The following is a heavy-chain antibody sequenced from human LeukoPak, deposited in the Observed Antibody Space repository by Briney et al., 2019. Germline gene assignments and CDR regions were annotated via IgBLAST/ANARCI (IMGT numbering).Heavy chain of an antibody. CDR2: INHSGST. D-gene: IGHD3-3*01. J-gene: IGHJ4*02. Sequence: PSETLSLTCAVYGGSFSGYYWSWIRQPPGKGLEWIGEINHSGSTNYNPSLKSRVTISVDTSKNQFSLKLSSVTAADTAVYYCAREGPVTYYDFWSGYPTGYFDYWGQGTLVTVSP. CDR1: GGSFSGYY. V-gene: IGHV4-34*01. CDR3: AREGPVTYYDFWSGYPTGYFDY.